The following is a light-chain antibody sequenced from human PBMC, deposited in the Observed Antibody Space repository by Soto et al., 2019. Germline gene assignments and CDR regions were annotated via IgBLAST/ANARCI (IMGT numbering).Light chain of an antibody. J-gene: IGKJ5*01. CDR3: QQYNNWPPIT. V-gene: IGKV3-15*01. CDR1: QSVSSC. Sequence: EIVLTQSPATLSLSPGERATLSCRASQSVSSCLAWYQQRPGQAPRLLIYGASTRATGIPARFSGSGSGTEFTLTISSLQSEDFAVYYCQQYNNWPPITFGQGTRLEIK. CDR2: GAS.